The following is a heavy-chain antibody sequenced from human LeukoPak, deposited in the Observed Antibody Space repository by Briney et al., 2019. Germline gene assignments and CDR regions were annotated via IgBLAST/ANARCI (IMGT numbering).Heavy chain of an antibody. CDR3: ARDLEGPYYYGSGTTGY. CDR1: GGSISSSNW. Sequence: SETLSLTCAVSGGSISSSNWWSWVRQPPGKGLEWIGEIYHSGSTNYNPSLKSRVTISVDTSKNQFSLKLSSVTAADTAVYYCARDLEGPYYYGSGTTGYWGQGTLVTVSS. V-gene: IGHV4-4*02. J-gene: IGHJ4*02. D-gene: IGHD3-10*01. CDR2: IYHSGST.